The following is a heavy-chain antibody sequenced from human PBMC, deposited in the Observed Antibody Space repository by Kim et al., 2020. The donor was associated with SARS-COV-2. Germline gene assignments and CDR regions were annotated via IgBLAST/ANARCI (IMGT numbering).Heavy chain of an antibody. CDR3: AKDIAMVRVVISSY. Sequence: GGSLRLSCAASGFTFSSYGMHWVRQAPGKGLEWVAVISYDGSNKYYADSVKGRFTISRDNSKNTLYLQMNSLRAEDTAVYYCAKDIAMVRVVISSYWGQGTMVTVSS. J-gene: IGHJ4*02. D-gene: IGHD3-10*01. V-gene: IGHV3-30*18. CDR1: GFTFSSYG. CDR2: ISYDGSNK.